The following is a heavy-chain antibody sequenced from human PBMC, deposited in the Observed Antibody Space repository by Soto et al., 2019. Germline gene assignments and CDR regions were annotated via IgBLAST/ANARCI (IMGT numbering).Heavy chain of an antibody. Sequence: HLQESGPGLVKPSQTLSLTCVVSGGPVSGDDLYWSWIRHLPGKGLEWIANVYHTGTTYYNPSLKSRVSMSVDTSQNQFSLILASVTAADTAVYYCARALVTDYNSRDYHYYFAMDVWGKGTSVTVSS. V-gene: IGHV4-31*02. J-gene: IGHJ6*04. CDR1: GGPVSGDDLY. CDR3: ARALVTDYNSRDYHYYFAMDV. CDR2: VYHTGTT. D-gene: IGHD3-22*01.